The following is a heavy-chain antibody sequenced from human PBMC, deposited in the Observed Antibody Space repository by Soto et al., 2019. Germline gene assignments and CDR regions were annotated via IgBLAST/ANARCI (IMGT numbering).Heavy chain of an antibody. CDR1: GGSISSGDYY. CDR2: IYYSGST. J-gene: IGHJ5*02. CDR3: ARGRITIVRGVIISSSWFDP. V-gene: IGHV4-30-4*01. D-gene: IGHD3-10*01. Sequence: QVQLQESGPGLVKPSQTLSLTCTVSGGSISSGDYYWSWIRQPPGKGLEWIGYIYYSGSTYYNPSLRSRVTISVDTSKNQFSLKLRSVTAADTAVYYCARGRITIVRGVIISSSWFDPWGQGTLVTVSS.